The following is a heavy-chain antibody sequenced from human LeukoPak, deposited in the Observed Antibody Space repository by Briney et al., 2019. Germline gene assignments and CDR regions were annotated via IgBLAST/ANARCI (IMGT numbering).Heavy chain of an antibody. D-gene: IGHD2-8*02. CDR2: IYYSGST. CDR3: ARGVVYPTPGYFQH. V-gene: IGHV4-59*01. CDR1: GGSISSYY. J-gene: IGHJ1*01. Sequence: SETLSLTCTVSGGSISSYYWSWIRQPPGKGLEWIGYIYYSGSTNYNPSLKSRVTISVDTSKNQFSLKLSSVTAADTAVYYCARGVVYPTPGYFQHWGQGTLVTVSS.